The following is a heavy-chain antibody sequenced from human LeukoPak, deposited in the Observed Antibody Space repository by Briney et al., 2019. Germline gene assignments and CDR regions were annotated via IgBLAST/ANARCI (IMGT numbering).Heavy chain of an antibody. D-gene: IGHD1-26*01. V-gene: IGHV4-39*07. CDR2: IYYSGST. CDR1: GGSISSSSYY. Sequence: SETLSLTCTVSGGSISSSSYYWGWIRQPPGKGLEWIGSIYYSGSTYYNPSLKSRVTISVDTSKNQFSLKLSSVTAADTAVYHCARIPSGSYDAFDIWGQGTMVTVSS. CDR3: ARIPSGSYDAFDI. J-gene: IGHJ3*02.